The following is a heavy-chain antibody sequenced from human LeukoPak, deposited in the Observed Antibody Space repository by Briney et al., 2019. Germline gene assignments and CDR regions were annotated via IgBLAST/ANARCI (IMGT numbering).Heavy chain of an antibody. J-gene: IGHJ6*03. CDR1: GGSISSSSYY. V-gene: IGHV4-61*02. CDR2: IFHSGST. Sequence: SETLSLTCTVSGGSISSSSYYWNWIRQPAGKGLEWIGRIFHSGSTNYNPSLNSRVTMSVDTSKNQFSLKLSSVTAADTAVYYCARGIAAAGYYYYYYMDVWGKGTTVTISS. CDR3: ARGIAAAGYYYYYYMDV. D-gene: IGHD6-13*01.